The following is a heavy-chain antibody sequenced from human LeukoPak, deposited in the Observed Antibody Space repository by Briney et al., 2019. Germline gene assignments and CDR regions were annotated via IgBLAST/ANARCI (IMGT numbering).Heavy chain of an antibody. V-gene: IGHV3-53*01. CDR1: GFSVSDNH. D-gene: IGHD6-19*01. CDR2: IYNGDRE. CDR3: ARVPSSSPASAWFDP. Sequence: GGSLRLSCVASGFSVSDNHMSWVRQAPGKGPEGVSVIYNGDREYYADSVKGRFTISRDSSKNTLYLQMNSLRAEDTAVYYCARVPSSSPASAWFDPWGQGTVVTVSS. J-gene: IGHJ5*02.